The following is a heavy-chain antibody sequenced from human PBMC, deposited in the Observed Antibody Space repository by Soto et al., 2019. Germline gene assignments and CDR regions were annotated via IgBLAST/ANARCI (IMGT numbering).Heavy chain of an antibody. D-gene: IGHD6-19*01. J-gene: IGHJ4*02. CDR2: ISYDGSQR. CDR1: GLTFSRSG. CDR3: ANQEGQWLPGEH. V-gene: IGHV3-30*18. Sequence: QVQLVESGGGVVQPGRSLRLSCEASGLTFSRSGMHWVRQSPGKGLEWLAVISYDGSQRYYADSMKGRFTISRDNSKNTLYLQINGLRVEDTAVYYCANQEGQWLPGEHGGQGTLVTVSS.